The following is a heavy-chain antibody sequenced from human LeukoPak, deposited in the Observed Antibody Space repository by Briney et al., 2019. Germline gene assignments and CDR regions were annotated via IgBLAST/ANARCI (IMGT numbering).Heavy chain of an antibody. J-gene: IGHJ4*02. V-gene: IGHV3-30*02. CDR1: GFTFSSYG. CDR3: AKDFYYDYVWGSYRLTDY. CDR2: IRYDGSNK. D-gene: IGHD3-16*02. Sequence: GGSLRLSCAASGFTFSSYGMHWVRQAPGKGLEGVAFIRYDGSNKYYADSVKGRFTISRDNSKNTLYLQMNSLRAEDTAVYYCAKDFYYDYVWGSYRLTDYWGQGTLVTVSS.